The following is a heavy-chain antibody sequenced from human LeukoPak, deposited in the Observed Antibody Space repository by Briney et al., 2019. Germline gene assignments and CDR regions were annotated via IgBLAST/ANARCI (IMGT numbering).Heavy chain of an antibody. Sequence: PSETLSLTCAVYGGSFSGYSWTWIRQPPGKGLEWIGEIDRSGSTNYNPALKSRLTISVDTSKNQFSLKLSSVTAADTAAYYCARGVVGGVFEDWGQGTPVTVSS. CDR1: GGSFSGYS. J-gene: IGHJ4*02. V-gene: IGHV4-34*01. CDR3: ARGVVGGVFED. D-gene: IGHD1-26*01. CDR2: IDRSGST.